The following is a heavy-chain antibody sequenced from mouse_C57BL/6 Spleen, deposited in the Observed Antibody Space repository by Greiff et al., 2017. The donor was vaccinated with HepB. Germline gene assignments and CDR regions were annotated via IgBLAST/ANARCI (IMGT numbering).Heavy chain of an antibody. D-gene: IGHD2-1*01. CDR2: ISGGGGNT. V-gene: IGHV5-9*01. CDR1: GFTFSSYT. CDR3: ARLGGNYWYFDV. J-gene: IGHJ1*03. Sequence: DVQLVESGGGLVKPGGSLKLSCAASGFTFSSYTMSWVRQTPEKRLEWVATISGGGGNTYYPDSVKGRFTISRDNAKNTLYLQMSSLRSEDTALYYCARLGGNYWYFDVWGTGTTVTVSS.